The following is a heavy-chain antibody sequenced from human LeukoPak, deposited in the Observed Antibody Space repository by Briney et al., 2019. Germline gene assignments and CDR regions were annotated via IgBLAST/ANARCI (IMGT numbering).Heavy chain of an antibody. V-gene: IGHV4-30-4*01. J-gene: IGHJ4*02. CDR3: ARGPYDSSGYPLPFDY. CDR2: IYDSGST. CDR1: GSSISSSDYY. D-gene: IGHD3-22*01. Sequence: SQTLSLTCTVSGSSISSSDYYWSWIRQPPGKGLEWIGYIYDSGSTYYNPSLKGRVTISADPSKNQFSLKLSSVTTADTAVYYCARGPYDSSGYPLPFDYWGQGTLVTVSS.